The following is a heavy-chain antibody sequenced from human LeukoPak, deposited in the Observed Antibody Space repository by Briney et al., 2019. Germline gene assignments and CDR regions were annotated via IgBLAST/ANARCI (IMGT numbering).Heavy chain of an antibody. J-gene: IGHJ4*02. D-gene: IGHD6-19*01. CDR1: GFTFDDYA. CDR3: AKDRSFGRPAVAGTGPIDY. Sequence: GRSLRLSCAATGFTFDDYAKHWVRQAPGKGLEWVSGISWNSGSIGYADSVKGRFTISRDNAKNSLYLQMNSLRAEDTALYYCAKDRSFGRPAVAGTGPIDYWGQGTLVTVSS. CDR2: ISWNSGSI. V-gene: IGHV3-9*01.